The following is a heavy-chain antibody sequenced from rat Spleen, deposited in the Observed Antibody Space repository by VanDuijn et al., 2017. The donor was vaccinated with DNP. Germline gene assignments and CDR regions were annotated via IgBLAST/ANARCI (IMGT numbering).Heavy chain of an antibody. CDR2: ISYDGGST. D-gene: IGHD1-11*01. V-gene: IGHV5-20*01. CDR1: GFTFSDYG. Sequence: EVQLVESGGGLVQPGRSLKLSCAASGFTFSDYGMAWVLQAPTKGLEWVASISYDGGSTYYRDSVKGRFTISRDNAKSTLYLQLESMRSEDTATDYCAKYWGYGVYGYLYYRGQGVMVTVSS. J-gene: IGHJ2*01. CDR3: AKYWGYGVYGYLYY.